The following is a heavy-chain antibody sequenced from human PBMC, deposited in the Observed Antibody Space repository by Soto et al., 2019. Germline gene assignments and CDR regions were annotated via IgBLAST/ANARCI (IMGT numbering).Heavy chain of an antibody. Sequence: GASVKVSCKASGGTFSSYAISWVRQAPGQGLEWMGGIIPIFGTANYAQKFQGRVTITADESTSTAYMELSSLRSEDTAVYYCALERFDGIAVAGPLFDYWGQGTLVTVSS. CDR3: ALERFDGIAVAGPLFDY. CDR2: IIPIFGTA. CDR1: GGTFSSYA. D-gene: IGHD6-19*01. J-gene: IGHJ4*02. V-gene: IGHV1-69*13.